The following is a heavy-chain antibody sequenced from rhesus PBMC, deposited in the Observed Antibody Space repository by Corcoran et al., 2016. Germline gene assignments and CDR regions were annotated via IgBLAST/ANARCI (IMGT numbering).Heavy chain of an antibody. CDR3: ARGGFVKDTVSETYGLDS. D-gene: IGHD4-23*01. V-gene: IGHV4-73*01. CDR1: GGSITGYY. J-gene: IGHJ6*01. Sequence: QVKLQQWGEGLVKPSETLSLTCAVYGGSITGYYWSWIRQPPGQGLEWNGNINANTANTNYNPSLKNRVTISKDTSKKQFSLKLSTVTAADTAVYYCARGGFVKDTVSETYGLDSWGQGVVVTVSP. CDR2: INANTANT.